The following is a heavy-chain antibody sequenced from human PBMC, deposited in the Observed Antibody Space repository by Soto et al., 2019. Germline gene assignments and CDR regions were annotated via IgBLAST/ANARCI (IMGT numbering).Heavy chain of an antibody. CDR3: ARLKPIAVAGPIDY. V-gene: IGHV3-11*03. J-gene: IGHJ4*02. D-gene: IGHD6-19*01. CDR1: GFTFSDYY. CDR2: ISSSSSYT. Sequence: PGGSLRLSCAASGFTFSDYYMSWIRQAPGKGLEWVSYISSSSSYTNYADSVKGRFTISRDNAKNSLYLQMNSLRAEDTAVYYCARLKPIAVAGPIDYWGQGTLVTVSS.